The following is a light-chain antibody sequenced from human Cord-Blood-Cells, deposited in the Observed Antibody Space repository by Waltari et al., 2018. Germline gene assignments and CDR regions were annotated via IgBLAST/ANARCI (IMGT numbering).Light chain of an antibody. CDR1: QRVSSN. CDR3: QQYNNWPPLT. CDR2: GAS. V-gene: IGKV3-15*01. Sequence: RATQRVSSNLAWDQQKPRQHPRLLIYGASTRSTGIPARFSGSGSGTEFILPISSLQSEDFAVYYCQQYNNWPPLTFGGGTKVEIK. J-gene: IGKJ4*01.